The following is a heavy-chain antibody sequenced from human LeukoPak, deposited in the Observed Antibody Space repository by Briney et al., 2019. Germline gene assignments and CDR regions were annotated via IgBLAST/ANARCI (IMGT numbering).Heavy chain of an antibody. Sequence: SETLSLTCAVYGGSFSGYYWSWIRQPPGKGLEWIGEINHSGSTNYNPSLKSRVTISVDTSKNQFSLKLSSVTAADTAVYYCAIGHYYDSSDFDYWGQGTLVTVSS. V-gene: IGHV4-34*01. J-gene: IGHJ4*02. CDR1: GGSFSGYY. CDR2: INHSGST. D-gene: IGHD3-22*01. CDR3: AIGHYYDSSDFDY.